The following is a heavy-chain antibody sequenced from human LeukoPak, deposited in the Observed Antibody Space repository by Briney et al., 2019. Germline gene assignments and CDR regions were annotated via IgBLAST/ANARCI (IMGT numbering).Heavy chain of an antibody. CDR3: ARERPTTGSDY. CDR1: GYTFSNYG. J-gene: IGHJ4*02. CDR2: ISAYNGNT. Sequence: ASVKVSCKASGYTFSNYGISWVRQAPGQGLEWMGWISAYNGNTNYAQKLQDRVTMTTDTSTSTAYIEVRTLRFDDTAAYYCARERPTTGSDYWGQGTLVTVSS. D-gene: IGHD1-14*01. V-gene: IGHV1-18*01.